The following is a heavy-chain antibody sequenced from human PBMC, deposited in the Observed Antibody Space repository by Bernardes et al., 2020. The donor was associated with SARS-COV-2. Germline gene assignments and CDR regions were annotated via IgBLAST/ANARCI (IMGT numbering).Heavy chain of an antibody. CDR3: ARVHSSSSYYYGMDV. CDR2: INHSGST. Sequence: SETLSRTCAVYGGTFSGYYWSWIRELPGKGLEWNGEINHSGSTNYNPSLMSRVTISVDTSKNQFSLKLSSVTAADTAVYYCARVHSSSSYYYGMDVWGQGTTVAVSS. J-gene: IGHJ6*02. V-gene: IGHV4-34*01. CDR1: GGTFSGYY. D-gene: IGHD6-6*01.